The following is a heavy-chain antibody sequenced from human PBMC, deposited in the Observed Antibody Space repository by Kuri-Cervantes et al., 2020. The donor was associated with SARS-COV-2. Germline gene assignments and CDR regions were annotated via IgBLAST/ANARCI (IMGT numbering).Heavy chain of an antibody. D-gene: IGHD2-21*02. CDR2: IIPIFGTA. V-gene: IGHV1-69*13. CDR1: GGTFSSYA. Sequence: SVKVSCKASGGTFSSYAISWVRQAPGQGLEWMGGIIPIFGTANYAQKFQGRVTITADESTSTAYMELSSLRSEDTAVYYCARDMHPPPRHIVVVTAIHWFDPWGQGTLVTVSS. CDR3: ARDMHPPPRHIVVVTAIHWFDP. J-gene: IGHJ5*02.